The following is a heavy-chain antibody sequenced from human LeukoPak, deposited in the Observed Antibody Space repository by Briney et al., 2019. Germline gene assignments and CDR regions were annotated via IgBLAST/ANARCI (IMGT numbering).Heavy chain of an antibody. D-gene: IGHD7-27*01. CDR2: IYPVDSDT. CDR1: GYSFTSYW. CDR3: ARPGQLGEYTPYYFDY. Sequence: GESLKISCKGSGYSFTSYWIGWVRQMPGKGLEWMGIIYPVDSDTRYSPSFQGQVTISADKSISTAYLQWSSLKASDTAMYYCARPGQLGEYTPYYFDYWGQGTLVTVSS. V-gene: IGHV5-51*01. J-gene: IGHJ4*02.